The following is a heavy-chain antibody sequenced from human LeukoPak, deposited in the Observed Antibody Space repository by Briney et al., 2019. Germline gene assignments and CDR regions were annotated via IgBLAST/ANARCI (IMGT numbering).Heavy chain of an antibody. D-gene: IGHD6-19*01. Sequence: GGSLRLSCAASGFTLSSYWMHWVRQAPGKGLVWVSRINPDGSSTSYADSVKGRFTISRDNAKNTLYLQMNSLRVEDTAVYYCARVDIGGWYWLDPWGQGTQVTASS. CDR2: INPDGSST. CDR1: GFTLSSYW. J-gene: IGHJ5*02. V-gene: IGHV3-74*01. CDR3: ARVDIGGWYWLDP.